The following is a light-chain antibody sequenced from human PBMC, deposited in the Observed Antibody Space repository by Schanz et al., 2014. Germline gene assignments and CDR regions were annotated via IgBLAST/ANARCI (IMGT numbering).Light chain of an antibody. J-gene: IGLJ3*02. CDR2: DVS. Sequence: QSALTQPASVSGSPGQSITISCTGTSSDVGGYDFVSWYQQHPDKAPKLMIYDVSHRPSGVSNRFSGSKSGNTASLTISGLQAEDEADYYCSSYTSIGTRVFGGGTKLTVL. CDR3: SSYTSIGTRV. V-gene: IGLV2-14*03. CDR1: SSDVGGYDF.